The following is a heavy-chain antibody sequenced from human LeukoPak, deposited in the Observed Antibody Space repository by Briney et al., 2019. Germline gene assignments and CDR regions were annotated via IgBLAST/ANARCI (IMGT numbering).Heavy chain of an antibody. Sequence: PSETLSLTCTVSGGSISSGSYYWSWIRQPAGKGLEWIGRIYTSGSTNYNPSLKSRVTISVDTSKNQFSLKLSSVTAADTAVYYCAGTVDTAMVDYWGQGTLVTVSS. CDR1: GGSISSGSYY. D-gene: IGHD5-18*01. J-gene: IGHJ4*02. CDR2: IYTSGST. V-gene: IGHV4-61*02. CDR3: AGTVDTAMVDY.